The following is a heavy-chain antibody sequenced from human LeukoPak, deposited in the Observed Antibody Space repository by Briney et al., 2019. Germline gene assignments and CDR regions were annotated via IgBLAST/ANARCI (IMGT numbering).Heavy chain of an antibody. V-gene: IGHV3-30*02. J-gene: IGHJ4*02. CDR2: IRYDGSNK. CDR3: AKLRMTTMAYYFDY. Sequence: GGSLRLSCAASGFTFSSYGMHWVRQAPGKGLEWVAFIRYDGSNKYYADSVKGRFTISRDNSKNTLYLQMNSLRVEDTAVYYCAKLRMTTMAYYFDYWGQGTLVTVSS. CDR1: GFTFSSYG. D-gene: IGHD5-24*01.